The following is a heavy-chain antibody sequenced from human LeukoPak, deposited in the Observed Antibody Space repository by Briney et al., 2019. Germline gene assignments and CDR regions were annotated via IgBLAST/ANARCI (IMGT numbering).Heavy chain of an antibody. Sequence: GGSLRLSCAVSGFTFTKYWMSWVRQVPGKGLEWVANIKQDGSEKYYVDSVKGRFTISRDNAKKSLYLQMNSLRAEDTAVYYCATIVVVSSSLEDYWGQGTLVTVSS. D-gene: IGHD3-22*01. CDR2: IKQDGSEK. CDR1: GFTFTKYW. V-gene: IGHV3-7*03. J-gene: IGHJ4*02. CDR3: ATIVVVSSSLEDY.